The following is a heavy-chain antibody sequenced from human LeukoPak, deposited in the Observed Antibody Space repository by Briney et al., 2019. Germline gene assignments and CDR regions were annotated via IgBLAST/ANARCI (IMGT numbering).Heavy chain of an antibody. D-gene: IGHD6-13*01. CDR1: GYTFTGYY. CDR3: ARGRSYGSWSQPLDY. CDR2: INPNSGGT. J-gene: IGHJ4*02. Sequence: GASVKVSCKASGYTFTGYYMPWVRQAPGQGLEWMGWINPNSGGTNYAQKFQGRDTMTRDTSISTAYMELSRLRSDDTAVYYCARGRSYGSWSQPLDYWGQGTLVTVSS. V-gene: IGHV1-2*02.